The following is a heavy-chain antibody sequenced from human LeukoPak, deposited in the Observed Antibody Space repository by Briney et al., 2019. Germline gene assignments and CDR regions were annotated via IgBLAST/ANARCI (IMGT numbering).Heavy chain of an antibody. CDR3: ASCGGDCLYYVMDV. CDR1: GYTFTSYA. J-gene: IGHJ6*02. V-gene: IGHV1-3*01. CDR2: INASNGNT. Sequence: GASVKVSCKASGYTFTSYAMHWVRQAPGQRLEWMGWINASNGNTKYSQKFQGRVTITRDTSASTAYMELSSLRSEDTAVYYCASCGGDCLYYVMDVWGQGTTVTVSS. D-gene: IGHD2-21*02.